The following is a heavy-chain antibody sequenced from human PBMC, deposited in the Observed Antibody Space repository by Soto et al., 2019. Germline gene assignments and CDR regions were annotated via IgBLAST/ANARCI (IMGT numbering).Heavy chain of an antibody. Sequence: EVQLVESGGGLVHPGGSLRLSCAASGFTLSDHYMDWVRQAPGKGLEWVGRTKNKANRYTTEYAASVKGRCTISRDDSENSVYLQMNRRITEETVVYYCVRWDSGRPDCWGQGTRVTASS. D-gene: IGHD1-26*01. CDR1: GFTLSDHY. CDR3: VRWDSGRPDC. V-gene: IGHV3-72*01. J-gene: IGHJ4*02. CDR2: TKNKANRYTT.